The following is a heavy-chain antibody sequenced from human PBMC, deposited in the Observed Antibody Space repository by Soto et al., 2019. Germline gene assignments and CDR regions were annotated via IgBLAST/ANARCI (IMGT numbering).Heavy chain of an antibody. CDR2: IIPILGIA. D-gene: IGHD1-26*01. Sequence: QVQLVQSGAEVKKPGSSVKVSCKASGGTFRSYTISWVRQAPGQGLEWMGRIIPILGIANYAQKFQGRVTITADKSTSTAYMELSSLRSEDTAVYYCARLRDSDGMDVWGQGTTVTVSS. V-gene: IGHV1-69*02. CDR1: GGTFRSYT. CDR3: ARLRDSDGMDV. J-gene: IGHJ6*02.